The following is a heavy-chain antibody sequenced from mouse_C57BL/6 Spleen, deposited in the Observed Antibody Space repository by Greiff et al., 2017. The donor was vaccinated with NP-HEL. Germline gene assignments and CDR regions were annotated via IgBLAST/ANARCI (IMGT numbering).Heavy chain of an antibody. D-gene: IGHD2-14*01. J-gene: IGHJ2*01. CDR1: GFNIKDDY. CDR3: TPFYYRGY. V-gene: IGHV14-4*01. CDR2: IDPENGDT. Sequence: VHVKQSGAELVRPGASVKLSCTASGFNIKDDYMHWVKQRPEQGLEWIGWIDPENGDTEYASKFQGKATITADTSSNTAYLQLSSLTSEDTAVYYCTPFYYRGYWGQGTTLTVSS.